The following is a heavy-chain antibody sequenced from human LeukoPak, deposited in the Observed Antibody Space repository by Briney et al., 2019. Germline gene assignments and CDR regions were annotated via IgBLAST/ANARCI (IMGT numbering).Heavy chain of an antibody. CDR3: ARGRLGGSGSYYNVLDY. V-gene: IGHV4-59*01. CDR2: ISYSGST. D-gene: IGHD3-10*01. J-gene: IGHJ4*02. CDR1: GGSISSYY. Sequence: SETLSLTCTVSGGSISSYYWSWIRQPPGKGLEWIGYISYSGSTNYNPSLKGRVTISVDTSRNQFSLKLSSVTAADTAVYYCARGRLGGSGSYYNVLDYWGQGTLVTVSS.